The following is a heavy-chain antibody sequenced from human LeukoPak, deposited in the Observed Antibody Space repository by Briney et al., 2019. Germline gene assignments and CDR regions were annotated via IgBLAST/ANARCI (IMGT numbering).Heavy chain of an antibody. V-gene: IGHV3-30*02. CDR2: IRYDGSNK. Sequence: PGGSLRLSCAASGFTFSSYGMHWVRQAPGKGLEWVAFIRYDGSNKYYADSVKGRFTISRDNSKNTLYLQMNSLRAEDTAVYYCAKPQGGTYGVVGLDMWGQGTMVDVSS. D-gene: IGHD2-8*01. J-gene: IGHJ3*02. CDR3: AKPQGGTYGVVGLDM. CDR1: GFTFSSYG.